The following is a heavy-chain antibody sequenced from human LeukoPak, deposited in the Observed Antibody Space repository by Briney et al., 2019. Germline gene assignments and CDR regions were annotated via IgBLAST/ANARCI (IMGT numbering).Heavy chain of an antibody. CDR1: GYSFTSYW. Sequence: GESLKISCKGSGYSFTSYWIGWVRRMPEKGLEWMGIIYPGDSDTRYSPSFQGQVTISADKSISTAYLQWSSLKASDTAIYYCARRGSPGGDSLGWFDPWGQGTLVTVSS. CDR3: ARRGSPGGDSLGWFDP. CDR2: IYPGDSDT. J-gene: IGHJ5*02. D-gene: IGHD2-21*02. V-gene: IGHV5-51*01.